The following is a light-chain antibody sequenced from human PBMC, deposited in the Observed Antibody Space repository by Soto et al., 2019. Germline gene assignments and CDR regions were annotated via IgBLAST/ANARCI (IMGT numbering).Light chain of an antibody. V-gene: IGKV1-39*01. CDR2: GAA. Sequence: DIQMTQSPSSVSASVGDRVTITCRASQTLSNYLTWFQQKPGRAPKVLIYGAATLQSGVPSRFSGSGSGADFSLTISRLEPEDFAVYYCQQYGSSILTFGPGTKVDIK. J-gene: IGKJ3*01. CDR1: QTLSNY. CDR3: QQYGSSILT.